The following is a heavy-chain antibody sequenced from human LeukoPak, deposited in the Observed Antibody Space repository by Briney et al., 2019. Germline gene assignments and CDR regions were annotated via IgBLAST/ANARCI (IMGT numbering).Heavy chain of an antibody. J-gene: IGHJ6*02. Sequence: SETLSLTCAVYGGSFSDYYWTWIRQPPGKGLEWIGEINHSGSTNYNPSLKSRVTISVDTSKNQFSLKLSSVTAADTAVYYCARVYYYDSSGYLYYYYYYGMDVWGQGTTVTVSS. CDR2: INHSGST. V-gene: IGHV4-34*01. CDR1: GGSFSDYY. CDR3: ARVYYYDSSGYLYYYYYYGMDV. D-gene: IGHD3-22*01.